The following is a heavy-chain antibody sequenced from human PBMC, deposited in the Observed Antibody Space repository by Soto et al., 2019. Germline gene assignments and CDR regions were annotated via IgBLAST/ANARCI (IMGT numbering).Heavy chain of an antibody. J-gene: IGHJ4*02. Sequence: PSETLSLTCTVSGGSISSSSYYWGWIRQPPGKGLEWIGSIYYSGSPYYNPSLKSRVTISVDTSKNQFSLKLSSVTAADTAVYYCARHLVRDDILTGYYIGPWVFDYWGQGTLVTVSS. CDR1: GGSISSSSYY. D-gene: IGHD3-9*01. CDR3: ARHLVRDDILTGYYIGPWVFDY. CDR2: IYYSGSP. V-gene: IGHV4-39*01.